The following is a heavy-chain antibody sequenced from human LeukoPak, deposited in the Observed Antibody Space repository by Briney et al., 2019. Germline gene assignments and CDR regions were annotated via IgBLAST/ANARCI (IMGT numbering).Heavy chain of an antibody. Sequence: SETLSLTCAVYGGSFSTYYWSWIRHPPGKGLEWIGDINHSGSTNYNPSLKSRVTISVDTSKNQFSLILNSMTAADTAVYFGARGLLGSISYGLSFDPWGQGTLVTVSP. CDR1: GGSFSTYY. J-gene: IGHJ5*02. D-gene: IGHD4-17*01. CDR3: ARGLLGSISYGLSFDP. V-gene: IGHV4-34*01. CDR2: INHSGST.